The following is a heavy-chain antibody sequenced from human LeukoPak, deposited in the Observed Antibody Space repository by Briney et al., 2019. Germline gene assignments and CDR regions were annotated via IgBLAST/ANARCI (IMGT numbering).Heavy chain of an antibody. CDR3: AKDLGDYYDSSGYDY. CDR1: GFTFSSYA. D-gene: IGHD3-22*01. V-gene: IGHV3-23*01. CDR2: ISGSGGST. J-gene: IGHJ4*02. Sequence: PGGSLRLSCAASGFTFSSYAMSWVRQAPGKGLEWVSAISGSGGSTYYADSVKGRFTISRDNSKNTLYLQMNSLRAEDTAVYYCAKDLGDYYDSSGYDYWGQGTLVTASS.